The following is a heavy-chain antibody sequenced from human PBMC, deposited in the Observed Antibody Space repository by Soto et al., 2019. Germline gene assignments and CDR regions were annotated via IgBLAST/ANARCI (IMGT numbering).Heavy chain of an antibody. D-gene: IGHD4-17*01. CDR2: IYHSATT. CDR3: ARYRDYGDYGYFDS. V-gene: IGHV4-61*01. J-gene: IGHJ4*02. Sequence: QVQLQESGPGLVKPSETLSLSCTVSGSSVSGGNYYWTWIRQPPEKGLEWIGYIYHSATTNYNASLRSRVTISVDTSKNQFSLRLTSVTAADTALYYCARYRDYGDYGYFDSWGQETLVTVSS. CDR1: GSSVSGGNYY.